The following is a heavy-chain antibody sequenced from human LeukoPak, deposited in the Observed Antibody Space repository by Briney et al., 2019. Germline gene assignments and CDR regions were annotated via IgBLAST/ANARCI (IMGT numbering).Heavy chain of an antibody. J-gene: IGHJ4*02. D-gene: IGHD4-17*01. CDR1: EFSVGSNY. CDR2: IYSGGST. CDR3: ARVVDHDYGDYYLDY. Sequence: GGSLRLSCAASEFSVGSNYMTWVRQAPGKGLEWVSLIYSGGSTYYADSVKGRFTISRDNSKNTLYLQMNSLRAEDTAVYYCARVVDHDYGDYYLDYWGQGTLVTVSS. V-gene: IGHV3-66*01.